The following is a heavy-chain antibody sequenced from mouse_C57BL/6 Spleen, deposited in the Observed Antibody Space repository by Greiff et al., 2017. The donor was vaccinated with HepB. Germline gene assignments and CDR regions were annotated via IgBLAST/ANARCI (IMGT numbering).Heavy chain of an antibody. Sequence: EVKLVESGPGLAKPSQTLSLTCSVTGYSITRDYWNWIRKFPGNKLEYMGYISYSGSTYYNPSLKSRISITRDTSKNQYYLQLNSVTTEDTATYYCARGYYYGSPYWYFDVWGTGTTVTVSS. J-gene: IGHJ1*03. CDR2: ISYSGST. V-gene: IGHV3-8*01. CDR3: ARGYYYGSPYWYFDV. CDR1: GYSITRDY. D-gene: IGHD1-1*01.